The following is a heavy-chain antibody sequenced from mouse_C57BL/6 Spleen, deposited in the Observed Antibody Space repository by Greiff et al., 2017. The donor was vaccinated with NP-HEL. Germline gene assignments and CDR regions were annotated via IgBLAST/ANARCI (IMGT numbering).Heavy chain of an antibody. Sequence: VQLQQSGTVLARPGASVKMSCKTSGYTFTSYWMHWVKQRPGQGLEWIGAIYPGNSDTSYNQKFKGKAKLTAVTSASTASMELSSLTNEDSAVYYCTRGNGYYWYFDVWGTGTTVTVSS. CDR2: IYPGNSDT. D-gene: IGHD2-2*01. V-gene: IGHV1-5*01. J-gene: IGHJ1*03. CDR3: TRGNGYYWYFDV. CDR1: GYTFTSYW.